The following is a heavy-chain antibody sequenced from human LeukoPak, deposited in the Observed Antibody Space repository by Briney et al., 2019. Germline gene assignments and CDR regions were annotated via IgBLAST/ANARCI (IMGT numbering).Heavy chain of an antibody. CDR3: AREGQLGLDN. CDR2: ITLHSGDT. D-gene: IGHD1-1*01. V-gene: IGHV1-2*02. Sequence: GASVKVSCKASGYTFTGYYIHWVRQGPGQGLEWLGWITLHSGDTHYAQKYQGRLTMTSDTSISTGYMELSRLQFDDTAVYYCAREGQLGLDNWGQGTLVTVSS. J-gene: IGHJ1*01. CDR1: GYTFTGYY.